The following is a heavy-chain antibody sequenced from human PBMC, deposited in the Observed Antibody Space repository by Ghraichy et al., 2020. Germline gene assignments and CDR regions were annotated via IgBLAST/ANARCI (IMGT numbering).Heavy chain of an antibody. CDR3: GMGGFYYYYMDV. D-gene: IGHD1-26*01. Sequence: GGSLRLSCAASGFTFSKYTMNWVRQAPWKGLEWVSAISGSGGSTYYADSVKGRFTISKDNSKNTLYLQMNSLRAEDTAVYYCGMGGFYYYYMDVWGKGTTVTVSS. V-gene: IGHV3-23*01. J-gene: IGHJ6*03. CDR2: ISGSGGST. CDR1: GFTFSKYT.